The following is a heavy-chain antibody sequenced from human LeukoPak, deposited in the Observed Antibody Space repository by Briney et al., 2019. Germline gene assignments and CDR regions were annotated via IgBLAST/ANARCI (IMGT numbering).Heavy chain of an antibody. CDR2: ISGSDGST. J-gene: IGHJ4*02. D-gene: IGHD2-21*02. Sequence: GSLRLSCAASGFIFSSYAMSWVRQAPGKGLEWVSAISGSDGSTYYADSVKGRFTISRDNAKNSLYLQLNFLRAEDTAVFYCARVRLAYCGGDCYSPDYFDYWGQGTLVTVSS. CDR3: ARVRLAYCGGDCYSPDYFDY. V-gene: IGHV3-23*01. CDR1: GFIFSSYA.